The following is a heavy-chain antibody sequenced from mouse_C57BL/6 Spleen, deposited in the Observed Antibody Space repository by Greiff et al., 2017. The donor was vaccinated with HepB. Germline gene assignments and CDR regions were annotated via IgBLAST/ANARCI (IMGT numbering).Heavy chain of an antibody. CDR2: IDPETGGT. D-gene: IGHD4-1*02. CDR1: GYTFTDYE. J-gene: IGHJ2*01. CDR3: TRSPSTDFDY. Sequence: QVQLQQSGAELVRPGASVTLSCKASGYTFTDYEMHWVKQTPVHGLEWIGAIDPETGGTAYNQKFKGKAILTADKSSSTAYMELRSLTSEDSAVYYCTRSPSTDFDYWGQGTTLTVSS. V-gene: IGHV1-15*01.